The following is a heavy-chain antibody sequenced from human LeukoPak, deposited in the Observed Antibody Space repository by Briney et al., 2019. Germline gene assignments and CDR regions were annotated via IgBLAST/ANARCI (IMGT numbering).Heavy chain of an antibody. Sequence: PSQTLSLTCTVSGGSISSGGYYWSWIRQHPGKGLEWIGYSYYSGSTYYNPSLKSRVTISVDTPKNQFSLKLSSVTAADTAVYYCAREPKYGSGSYSGPFDSWGHGTLVTVSS. V-gene: IGHV4-31*03. CDR2: SYYSGST. CDR3: AREPKYGSGSYSGPFDS. J-gene: IGHJ4*01. CDR1: GGSISSGGYY. D-gene: IGHD3-10*01.